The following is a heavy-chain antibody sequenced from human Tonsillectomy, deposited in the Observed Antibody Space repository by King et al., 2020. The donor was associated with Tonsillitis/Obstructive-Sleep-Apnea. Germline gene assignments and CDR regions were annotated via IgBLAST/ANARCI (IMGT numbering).Heavy chain of an antibody. J-gene: IGHJ4*02. V-gene: IGHV4-39*01. Sequence: QLQESGPGLVKPSETLSLTCIVSGGSISNINYYWGWIRQPPGKGLEWIGSIYYSGSTYYNPSLKSRVTISVDTSKNQFSLKLSSVTAADTAVYYCARRGAYGDYEGGGFGYWGQGTLVTVSS. D-gene: IGHD4-17*01. CDR2: IYYSGST. CDR3: ARRGAYGDYEGGGFGY. CDR1: GGSISNINYY.